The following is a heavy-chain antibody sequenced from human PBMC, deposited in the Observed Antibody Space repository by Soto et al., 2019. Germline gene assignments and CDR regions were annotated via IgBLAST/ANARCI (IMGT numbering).Heavy chain of an antibody. CDR3: ATVVPGYSSSWYFVPSSANWFDP. CDR1: GYTLTELS. D-gene: IGHD6-13*01. CDR2: FDPEDGET. Sequence: QVQLVQSGAEVKKPGASVKVSCKVSGYTLTELSMHWVRQAPGKGLEWMGGFDPEDGETIYAQKFQGRVTMTEDTSTDTAYMELSSLRSEDTAVYYCATVVPGYSSSWYFVPSSANWFDPWGQGTLVTVSS. V-gene: IGHV1-24*01. J-gene: IGHJ5*02.